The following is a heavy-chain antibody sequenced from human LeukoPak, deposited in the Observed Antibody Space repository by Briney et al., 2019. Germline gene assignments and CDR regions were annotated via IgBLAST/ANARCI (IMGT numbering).Heavy chain of an antibody. CDR3: AREVRLLSY. CDR1: GFIFSDYY. V-gene: IGHV3-11*01. D-gene: IGHD2/OR15-2a*01. CDR2: ISNSGSTI. J-gene: IGHJ4*02. Sequence: NPGGSLRLSCAASGFIFSDYYMSWIRQAPGKGLEWISYISNSGSTIYYADSVKGRFTLSRDNAKNSPYLQMNSLRAEDTAVYYCAREVRLLSYWGQGTLVTVSS.